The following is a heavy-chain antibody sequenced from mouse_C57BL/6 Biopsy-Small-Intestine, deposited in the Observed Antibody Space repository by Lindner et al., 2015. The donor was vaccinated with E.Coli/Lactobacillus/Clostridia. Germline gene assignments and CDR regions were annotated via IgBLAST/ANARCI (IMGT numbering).Heavy chain of an antibody. CDR1: GYTFISYG. Sequence: VQLQESGAELARPGASVRLSCKASGYTFISYGISWVRQRAGQGLEWIGEFCPRTGETSYNEKFKGKASLTTDTSSNTAFMELRGLTSEDSAVYFCARGDSLDHWGQGTTLTVSS. J-gene: IGHJ2*01. V-gene: IGHV1-81*01. D-gene: IGHD6-2*01. CDR2: FCPRTGET. CDR3: ARGDSLDH.